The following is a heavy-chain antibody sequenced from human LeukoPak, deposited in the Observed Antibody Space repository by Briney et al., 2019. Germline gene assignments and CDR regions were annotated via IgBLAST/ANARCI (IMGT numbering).Heavy chain of an antibody. CDR1: GFTFSTYW. V-gene: IGHV3-74*01. Sequence: PGGSLRLSCAASGFTFSTYWMHWVRQAPGKGLVWVSRIKSDGGTNYADSVKGRFTISRDNAKKKVSLQMNSLRPEDTGVYYCARAPSEIGGYYPADFRHWGQGTLVTGPS. D-gene: IGHD3-22*01. J-gene: IGHJ1*01. CDR3: ARAPSEIGGYYPADFRH. CDR2: IKSDGGT.